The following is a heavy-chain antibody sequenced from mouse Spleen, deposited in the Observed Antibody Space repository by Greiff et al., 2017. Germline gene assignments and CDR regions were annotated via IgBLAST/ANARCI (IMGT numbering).Heavy chain of an antibody. Sequence: EVQGVESGGGLVQPGGSLKLSCAASGFTFSSYTMSWVRQTPEKRLEWVAYISNGGGSTYYPDTVKGRFTISRDNAKNTLYLQMSSLKSEDTAMYYCARLGYYYGSSYWYFDVWGAGTTVTVSS. J-gene: IGHJ1*01. CDR3: ARLGYYYGSSYWYFDV. D-gene: IGHD1-1*01. CDR1: GFTFSSYT. V-gene: IGHV5-12-2*01. CDR2: ISNGGGST.